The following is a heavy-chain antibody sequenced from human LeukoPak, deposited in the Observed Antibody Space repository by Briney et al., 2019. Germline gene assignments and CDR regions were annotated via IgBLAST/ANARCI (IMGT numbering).Heavy chain of an antibody. Sequence: GGSLRLSCAASGFTFSSYWMSWVRQAPGKGLEWVSNVKQDGSEKYYVDSVKGRFTISRDNAKNSLYLQMNSLRAEDTAVYYCARVGRLPYYYYMDVWGKGTTVTVSS. CDR2: VKQDGSEK. CDR3: ARVGRLPYYYYMDV. V-gene: IGHV3-7*01. CDR1: GFTFSSYW. D-gene: IGHD6-25*01. J-gene: IGHJ6*03.